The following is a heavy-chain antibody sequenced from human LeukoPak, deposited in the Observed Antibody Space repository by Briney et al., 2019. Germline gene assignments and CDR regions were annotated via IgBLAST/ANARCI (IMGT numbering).Heavy chain of an antibody. CDR3: VRGGNTWSNYYYYYGMDV. J-gene: IGHJ6*02. CDR1: GGSFSGYY. Sequence: SETLSLTCAVYGGSFSGYYWSWIRQPPGKGLEWIGEINHSGSTNYNPSLKSRVTISVDTSKNQFSLKLSSVTAADTAVYYCVRGGNTWSNYYYYYGMDVWGQGTTVTVSS. CDR2: INHSGST. D-gene: IGHD2/OR15-2a*01. V-gene: IGHV4-34*01.